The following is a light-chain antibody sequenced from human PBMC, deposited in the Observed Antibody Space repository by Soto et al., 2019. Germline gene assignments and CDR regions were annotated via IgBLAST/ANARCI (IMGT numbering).Light chain of an antibody. CDR1: QSISSW. CDR3: QHYKSYPPIT. V-gene: IGKV1-5*01. Sequence: DIQMTQSPSSLSASVGDRVSITCRASQSISSWLAWYQQKPGKAPKLLMFDTFSLESGVPSRFSGRRSGTDFTLSISTRQADGYATYYWQHYKSYPPITFVGVTKVEIK. J-gene: IGKJ4*01. CDR2: DTF.